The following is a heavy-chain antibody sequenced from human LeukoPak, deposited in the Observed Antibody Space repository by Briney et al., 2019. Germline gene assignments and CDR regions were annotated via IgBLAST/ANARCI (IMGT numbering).Heavy chain of an antibody. CDR2: ISSSSSYI. J-gene: IGHJ4*02. CDR1: GFTFSSYS. CDR3: AKDSRGYSYGYYFDY. V-gene: IGHV3-21*04. Sequence: GVLRLSCAASGFTFSSYSMNWVRQAPGKGLEWVSSISSSSSYIYYADSVKGRFTISRDNAKNSLYLQMNSLRAEDTAVYYCAKDSRGYSYGYYFDYWGQGTLVTVSS. D-gene: IGHD5-18*01.